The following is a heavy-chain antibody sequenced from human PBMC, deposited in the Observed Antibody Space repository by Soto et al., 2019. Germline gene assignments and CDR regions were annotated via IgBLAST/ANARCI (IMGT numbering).Heavy chain of an antibody. V-gene: IGHV2-26*01. CDR3: ARRHLAVAVSPWFDP. D-gene: IGHD6-19*01. CDR2: IDSSGEK. Sequence: QVTLKESGPVLVKPTETLTLRCTVSGLSITDSEMGVSWIRQPPGQPLEWLAHIDSSGEKSYRTFLKSRLAISKATYKSQIVLTMKNMDPADTATYYCARRHLAVAVSPWFDPWGQGIPVTVSS. J-gene: IGHJ5*02. CDR1: GLSITDSEMG.